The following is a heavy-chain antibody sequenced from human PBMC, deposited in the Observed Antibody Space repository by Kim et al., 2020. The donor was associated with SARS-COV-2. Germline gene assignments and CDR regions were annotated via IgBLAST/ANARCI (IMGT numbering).Heavy chain of an antibody. CDR3: ARDPSRIVVVVAATRGYFDY. D-gene: IGHD2-15*01. CDR1: GGSISSSSYY. J-gene: IGHJ4*02. CDR2: IYYSGST. Sequence: SETLSLTCTVSGGSISSSSYYWGWIRQPPGKGLEWIGSIYYSGSTYYNPSLKSRVTISVDTSKNQFSLKLSSVTAADTAVYYCARDPSRIVVVVAATRGYFDYWGQGTLVTVSS. V-gene: IGHV4-39*02.